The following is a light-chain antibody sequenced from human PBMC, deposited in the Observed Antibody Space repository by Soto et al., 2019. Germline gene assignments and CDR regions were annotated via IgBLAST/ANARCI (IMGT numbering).Light chain of an antibody. J-gene: IGLJ2*01. V-gene: IGLV9-49*01. Sequence: QLVLTQPPSASASLGAAVILTCTRNSDYSNYKMDWYQQRQGKGTRIVMRVGTGGIVGSKGDGVPVRFSVLGSGLNRYLTVKNSQEQDESDYHCGAEYGSGSTFSVVFGGGTKLTVL. CDR1: SDYSNYK. CDR2: VGTGGIVG. CDR3: GAEYGSGSTFSVV.